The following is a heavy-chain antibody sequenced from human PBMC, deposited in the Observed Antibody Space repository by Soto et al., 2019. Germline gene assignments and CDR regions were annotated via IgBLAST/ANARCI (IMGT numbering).Heavy chain of an antibody. CDR2: ISYDGSNK. CDR3: AKGIRIQLWSYFDY. D-gene: IGHD5-18*01. V-gene: IGHV3-30*18. J-gene: IGHJ4*02. CDR1: GFTFSSYG. Sequence: GGSLRLSCAASGFTFSSYGMHWVRRAPGKGLEWVAVISYDGSNKYYADSVKGRFTISRDNSKNTLYLQMNSLRAEDTAVYYCAKGIRIQLWSYFDYWGQGTLVTVSS.